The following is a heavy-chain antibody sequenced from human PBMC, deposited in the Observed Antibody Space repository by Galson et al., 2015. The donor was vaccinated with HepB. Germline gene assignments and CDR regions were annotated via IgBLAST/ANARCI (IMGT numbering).Heavy chain of an antibody. D-gene: IGHD5-18*01. V-gene: IGHV5-51*01. J-gene: IGHJ6*02. CDR2: IYPGDSDT. Sequence: QSGAEVKKPGESLKISCKGSGYSFTSYWIGWVRQMPGKGLEWMGIIYPGDSDTRYSPSFQGQVTISADKSISTAYLQWSSLKASDAAMYYCARLGEGVLVETGYSYDGRDYYYSMDVWGQGTTVTVSS. CDR1: GYSFTSYW. CDR3: ARLGEGVLVETGYSYDGRDYYYSMDV.